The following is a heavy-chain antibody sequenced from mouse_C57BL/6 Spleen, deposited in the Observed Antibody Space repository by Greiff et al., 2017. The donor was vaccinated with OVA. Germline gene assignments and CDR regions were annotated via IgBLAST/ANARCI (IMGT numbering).Heavy chain of an antibody. V-gene: IGHV10-3*01. CDR2: IRSKSSNYAT. D-gene: IGHD2-4*01. J-gene: IGHJ3*01. CDR3: VGRVGNDYDGAWFAY. CDR1: GFTFNTYA. Sequence: EVQLVESGGGLVQPKGSLKLSCAASGFTFNTYAMHWVRQAPGKGLEWVARIRSKSSNYATYYADSGKARFTISRADSQIMLYLKMNNLKTEDTSMYYCVGRVGNDYDGAWFAYWGQGTLVTVSA.